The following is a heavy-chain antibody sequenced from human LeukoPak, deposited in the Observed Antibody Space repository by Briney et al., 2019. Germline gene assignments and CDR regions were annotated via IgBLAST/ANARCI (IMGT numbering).Heavy chain of an antibody. V-gene: IGHV3-9*01. J-gene: IGHJ4*02. CDR1: GFTFDDYA. CDR3: AKAISSSWYIPLDY. D-gene: IGHD6-13*01. Sequence: GRSLRLSCAASGFTFDDYAMHWVRQAPGKGLEWVSGISWNSGSIGYADSVKGRFTISRDNAKNSLYLQMNSLRAEDTALYYCAKAISSSWYIPLDYWGQGTLVTVSS. CDR2: ISWNSGSI.